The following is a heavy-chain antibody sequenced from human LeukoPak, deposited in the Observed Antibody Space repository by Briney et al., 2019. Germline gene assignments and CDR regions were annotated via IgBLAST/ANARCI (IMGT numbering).Heavy chain of an antibody. CDR1: GYTFTGYY. CDR2: INPNSGGT. Sequence: GASVKVSCKASGYTFTGYYMHWVRQAPGQGLEWMGWINPNSGGTNYAQKFQGRVTMTRDTSISTAYMELSRLRSDDTAVYYCARDGIYCGGDCSQGNWFDPWGQGTLVTVSS. D-gene: IGHD2-21*01. J-gene: IGHJ5*02. V-gene: IGHV1-2*02. CDR3: ARDGIYCGGDCSQGNWFDP.